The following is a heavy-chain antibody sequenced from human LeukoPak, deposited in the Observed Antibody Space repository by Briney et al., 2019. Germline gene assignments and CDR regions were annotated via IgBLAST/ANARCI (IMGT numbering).Heavy chain of an antibody. CDR3: AKHYMGSSYNHGSDC. V-gene: IGHV4-39*01. D-gene: IGHD3-10*01. CDR1: DDSINNNNYY. Sequence: SETLSLTCSVSDDSINNNNYYWAWIRQPPGKGLEWIGSIYYSGTTYYNPSLKSRVTISVDTSMNQFSLKLSSVTAADTALYYCAKHYMGSSYNHGSDCWGQGTLVTVSS. J-gene: IGHJ4*02. CDR2: IYYSGTT.